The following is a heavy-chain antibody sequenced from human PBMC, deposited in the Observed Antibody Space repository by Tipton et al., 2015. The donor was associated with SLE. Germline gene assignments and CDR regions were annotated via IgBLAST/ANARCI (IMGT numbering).Heavy chain of an antibody. CDR1: GLIFSGNA. D-gene: IGHD3-10*01. J-gene: IGHJ6*03. Sequence: SLRLSCAASGLIFSGNAMSWVRQAPGKGLEWVGGISGRGDSTYYADSVKGRFTISRDNSKNTLYMEMNSLRVEDTAVYYCAKDVSSRITMVRGATFYMDVWGKGTTVIVSS. CDR3: AKDVSSRITMVRGATFYMDV. CDR2: ISGRGDST. V-gene: IGHV3-23*01.